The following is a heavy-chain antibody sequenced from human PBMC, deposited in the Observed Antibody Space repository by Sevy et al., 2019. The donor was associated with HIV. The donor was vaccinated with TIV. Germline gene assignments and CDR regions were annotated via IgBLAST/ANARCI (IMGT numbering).Heavy chain of an antibody. J-gene: IGHJ6*02. V-gene: IGHV3-33*01. D-gene: IGHD3-3*01. CDR1: GFTFSSYG. CDR2: IWYDGSNK. CDR3: ARNYFGVVKDYYYYGMDV. Sequence: GGSLRLSCAASGFTFSSYGMHWVRQAPGKGLEWVAVIWYDGSNKYYADSVKGRFTISRDNSKNTLYLQMNSLRAEDTAGYYCARNYFGVVKDYYYYGMDVWGQGTTVTVSS.